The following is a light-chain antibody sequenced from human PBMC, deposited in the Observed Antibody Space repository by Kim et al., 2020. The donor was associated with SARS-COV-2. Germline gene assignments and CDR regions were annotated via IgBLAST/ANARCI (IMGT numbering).Light chain of an antibody. J-gene: IGLJ2*01. CDR2: VKN. Sequence: SSELTQDPAVSVALGQTVRITCQGDSLRSYYATWYQQKPGQAPILVIYVKNNRPSGIPDRFPGSSSGNTASLTITGTQAGDEADYYCNSRDTNDNVVFGGGTQLTVL. CDR1: SLRSYY. CDR3: NSRDTNDNVV. V-gene: IGLV3-19*01.